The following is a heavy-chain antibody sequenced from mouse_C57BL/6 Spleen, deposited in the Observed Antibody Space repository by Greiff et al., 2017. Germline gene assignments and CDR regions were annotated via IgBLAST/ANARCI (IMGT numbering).Heavy chain of an antibody. CDR1: GYTFTSYW. Sequence: QVQLQQPGAELVRPGSSVKLSCKASGYTFTSYWMDWVKQRPGQGLEWIGNIYPSDSETHYNQKFKDKATLTVDKSSSTAYMQLSRLTSEDSAVYYGARGWDEGFAYWGQGTLVTVSA. CDR2: IYPSDSET. V-gene: IGHV1-61*01. D-gene: IGHD4-1*01. J-gene: IGHJ3*01. CDR3: ARGWDEGFAY.